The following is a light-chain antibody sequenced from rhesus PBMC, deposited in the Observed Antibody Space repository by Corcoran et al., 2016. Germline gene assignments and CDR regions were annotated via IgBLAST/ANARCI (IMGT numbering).Light chain of an antibody. Sequence: DIQMSQSPSSLSASVGDRVTITCRASQGISSYLNWYQQKPGKAPKRLIYYANSLASGVPSRFSGSGSGTEFTLTISSLQPEDFATYYCQQVNSNPLTFGGGTKVELK. CDR2: YAN. CDR3: QQVNSNPLT. V-gene: IGKV1-32*02. J-gene: IGKJ4*01. CDR1: QGISSY.